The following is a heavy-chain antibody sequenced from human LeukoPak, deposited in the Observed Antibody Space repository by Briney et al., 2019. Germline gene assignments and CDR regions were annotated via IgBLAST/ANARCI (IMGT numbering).Heavy chain of an antibody. CDR2: ISSSGGCT. Sequence: GGSLRLSCAASGFTFSSSAMSWVRQAPGRGLEWVSVISSSGGCTYYADSVKGRFTISRDNAKNTLYLQMNSLRAEDTAVYYCARDTDTVTTILDYWGQGTLVTVSS. J-gene: IGHJ4*02. D-gene: IGHD4-17*01. CDR1: GFTFSSSA. CDR3: ARDTDTVTTILDY. V-gene: IGHV3-23*01.